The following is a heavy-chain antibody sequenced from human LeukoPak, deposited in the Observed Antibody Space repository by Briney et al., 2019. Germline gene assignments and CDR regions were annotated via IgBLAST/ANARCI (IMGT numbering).Heavy chain of an antibody. CDR1: GFTFSSYG. Sequence: GGSLRLSCAASGFTFSSYGMHWVRQAPGKGLEWVAVISYDGSNKYYAASVKGRFTISRDNSKNTLYLQMNSLRGEDRAVYYCAKDGRSRDSSGYPAYWGQGTLVTVSS. D-gene: IGHD3-22*01. CDR3: AKDGRSRDSSGYPAY. CDR2: ISYDGSNK. V-gene: IGHV3-30*18. J-gene: IGHJ4*02.